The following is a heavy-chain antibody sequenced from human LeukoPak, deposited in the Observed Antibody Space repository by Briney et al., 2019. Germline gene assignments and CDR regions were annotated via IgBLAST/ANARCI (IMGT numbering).Heavy chain of an antibody. CDR3: ARAKQGDCSSTSCYFGYYYYYMDV. CDR1: GGSISSYY. V-gene: IGHV4-59*01. Sequence: KPSETLSLTCTISGGSISSYYWSWIRQPPGKGLEWIGYIYYSGSTNYNPSLKSRVTISVDTSKNQFSLKLSSVTAADTAVYYCARAKQGDCSSTSCYFGYYYYYMDVWSKGTTVTVSS. D-gene: IGHD2-2*01. J-gene: IGHJ6*03. CDR2: IYYSGST.